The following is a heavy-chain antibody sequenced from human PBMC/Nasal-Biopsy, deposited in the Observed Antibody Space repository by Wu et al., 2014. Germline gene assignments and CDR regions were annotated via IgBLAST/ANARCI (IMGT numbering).Heavy chain of an antibody. Sequence: LRLSCAASGFTFSSHWMHWVRQAPGKGLVWVSYINSDGSTTNYADSVKGRFTISRDNAKNTLYLQMSSLRAEDTAVYYCARESGAIDSWGQGTLVTVSS. D-gene: IGHD1-14*01. J-gene: IGHJ4*02. V-gene: IGHV3-74*01. CDR3: ARESGAIDS. CDR2: INSDGSTT. CDR1: GFTFSSHW.